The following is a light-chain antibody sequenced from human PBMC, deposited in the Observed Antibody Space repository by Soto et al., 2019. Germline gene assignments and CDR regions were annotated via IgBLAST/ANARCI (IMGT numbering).Light chain of an antibody. V-gene: IGLV2-23*01. CDR2: EAT. CDR3: CSYAGSRIVV. CDR1: SSDVGSYNL. Sequence: QSALTQAASVSGSPGQSITISCTGTSSDVGSYNLVSWYQQHPGKAPKLMIYEATKRPSGVSDRFSGSKSGNTASLTISGLLDEDEADYYCCSYAGSRIVVFGGGTKLTVL. J-gene: IGLJ2*01.